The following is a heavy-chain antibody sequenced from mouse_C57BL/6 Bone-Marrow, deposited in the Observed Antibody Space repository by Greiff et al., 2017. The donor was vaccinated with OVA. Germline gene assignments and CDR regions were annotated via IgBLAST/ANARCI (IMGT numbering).Heavy chain of an antibody. CDR2: IYPGDGDT. J-gene: IGHJ2*01. V-gene: IGHV1-82*01. Sequence: QVQLQQSGPELVKPGASVKISCKASGYAFSSSWMNWVKQRPGKGLEWIGRIYPGDGDTNYNGKFKGKATLTADKSSSTAYMRLSSLTSEDSAVYFCARAPYYYGSSPDYWGQGTTLTVSS. CDR3: ARAPYYYGSSPDY. D-gene: IGHD1-1*01. CDR1: GYAFSSSW.